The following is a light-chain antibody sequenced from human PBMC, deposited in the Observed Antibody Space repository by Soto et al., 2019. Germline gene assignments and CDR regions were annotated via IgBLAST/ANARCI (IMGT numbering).Light chain of an antibody. CDR1: QSISSW. J-gene: IGKJ4*01. V-gene: IGKV1-5*03. CDR2: KES. Sequence: DIQMTQSPSTLSASVGDRVTITCRASQSISSWLAWYQQKPGKAPKLLIYKESSLESGVPSRFSGSGAGTEFTLTISSLQPEDFATYYCQQYNSYVTFGGGTKVEIK. CDR3: QQYNSYVT.